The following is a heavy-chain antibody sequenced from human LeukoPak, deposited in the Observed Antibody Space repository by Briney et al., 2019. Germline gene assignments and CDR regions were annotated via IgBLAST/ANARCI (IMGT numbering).Heavy chain of an antibody. CDR3: AKDLFRGDYYDSSGYYPVY. J-gene: IGHJ4*02. CDR2: ISYDGSNK. CDR1: GFTFSSYA. V-gene: IGHV3-30*04. Sequence: GRSLRLSCAASGFTFSSYAMHWVRQAPGKGLEWVAVISYDGSNKYYADSVKGRFTISRDNSKNTLYLQMNSLRAEDTAVYYCAKDLFRGDYYDSSGYYPVYWGQGTLVTVSS. D-gene: IGHD3-22*01.